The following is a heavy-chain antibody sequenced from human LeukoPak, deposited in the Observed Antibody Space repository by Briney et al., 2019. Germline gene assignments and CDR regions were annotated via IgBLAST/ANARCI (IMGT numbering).Heavy chain of an antibody. CDR2: INSDRSST. Sequence: GGSLRLSCAASRLIFSSYSMHWVRQAPGKGLVWVSCINSDRSSTIYADSVKGRFTISRDHAKNTVYLQMNSLRVDDTAVYYCAGHYGSGRYHYYYMDVWGRGKTVTVSS. CDR3: AGHYGSGRYHYYYMDV. V-gene: IGHV3-74*01. CDR1: RLIFSSYS. J-gene: IGHJ6*03. D-gene: IGHD3-10*01.